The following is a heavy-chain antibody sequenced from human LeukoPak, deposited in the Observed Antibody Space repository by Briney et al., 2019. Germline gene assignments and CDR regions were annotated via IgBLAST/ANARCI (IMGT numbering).Heavy chain of an antibody. J-gene: IGHJ4*02. D-gene: IGHD4-17*01. CDR1: GFTFTTYW. CDR2: INQDGTEK. Sequence: GGSLRLSCAASGFTFTTYWMSWVRQAPGKGLEWVANINQDGTEKYYVDSVKGRFTISRDDAKRSLYLQMNSLRVEDTAVYYCAKASGDYYLDYWGQGTLVTVSS. CDR3: AKASGDYYLDY. V-gene: IGHV3-7*01.